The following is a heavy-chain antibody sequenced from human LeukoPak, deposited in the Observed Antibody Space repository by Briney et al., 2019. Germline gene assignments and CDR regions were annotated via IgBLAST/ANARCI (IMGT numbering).Heavy chain of an antibody. CDR3: AKYVGVTPFDY. J-gene: IGHJ4*02. CDR1: GFTLSSYA. Sequence: GGSLRLSCAASGFTLSSYAMNWVRQAPGKGLEWVSTISGSGSSTSYADSVKGRFTVSRDNSKNTLYLQMNSLRAEDTAVYYCAKYVGVTPFDYWGQGTLVTVSS. CDR2: ISGSGSST. D-gene: IGHD1-26*01. V-gene: IGHV3-23*01.